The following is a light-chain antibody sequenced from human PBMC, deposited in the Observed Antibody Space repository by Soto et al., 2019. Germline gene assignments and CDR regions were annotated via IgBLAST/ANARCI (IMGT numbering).Light chain of an antibody. J-gene: IGKJ2*01. CDR1: QSVLSSSNNRNY. Sequence: DFVMTQSPDSLAVSLGERATIYCKSSQSVLSSSNNRNYLAWYQQKPGQPPSLLFYWASTRESGVPDRFSGSGSGTDFTHTISSLQAEDVAVYYCQQYYGAPYTFGQGTKLEIK. CDR2: WAS. V-gene: IGKV4-1*01. CDR3: QQYYGAPYT.